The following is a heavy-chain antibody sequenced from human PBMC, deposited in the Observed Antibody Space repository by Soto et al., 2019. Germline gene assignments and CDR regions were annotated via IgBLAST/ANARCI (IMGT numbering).Heavy chain of an antibody. CDR1: GYSFSNYV. V-gene: IGHV1-3*01. CDR2: INPGNGDT. CDR3: ARLTLSGSYPVFYFDY. D-gene: IGHD1-26*01. Sequence: QVQLAQSGDEVKKPGASVKVSCQASGYSFSNYVIYWVRQAPGQRLEWMGWINPGNGDTSYSQKFQVRITITRDTSSSTAYMELTGLTSDDTAVYFCARLTLSGSYPVFYFDYWGQGTPVTVSS. J-gene: IGHJ4*02.